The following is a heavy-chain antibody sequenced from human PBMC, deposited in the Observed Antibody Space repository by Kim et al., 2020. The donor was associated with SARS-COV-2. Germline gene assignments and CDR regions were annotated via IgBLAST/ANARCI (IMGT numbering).Heavy chain of an antibody. J-gene: IGHJ4*02. V-gene: IGHV4-34*01. D-gene: IGHD6-19*01. Sequence: PSLESRVTISVDTSKNQFSLKLSSGTAADTAVYYCARGNAYSSGWYYFDYWGQGTLVTVSS. CDR3: ARGNAYSSGWYYFDY.